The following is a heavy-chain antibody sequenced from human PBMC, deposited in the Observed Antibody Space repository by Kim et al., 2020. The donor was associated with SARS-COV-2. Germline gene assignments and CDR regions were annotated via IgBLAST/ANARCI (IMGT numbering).Heavy chain of an antibody. D-gene: IGHD4-4*01. Sequence: ASVKVSCKASGYIFTSYLIHWVRQAPGQGLEWMGVVNPGDNFIKYQQSFRGRVTMTWDTSATTDNMELSSLKSEDTAVYYCARERGNTFYFYSWGQGTLV. CDR2: VNPGDNFI. CDR3: ARERGNTFYFYS. J-gene: IGHJ4*02. V-gene: IGHV1-46*01. CDR1: GYIFTSYL.